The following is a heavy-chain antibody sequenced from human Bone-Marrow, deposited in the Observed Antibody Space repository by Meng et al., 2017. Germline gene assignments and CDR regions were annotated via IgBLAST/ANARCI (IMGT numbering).Heavy chain of an antibody. D-gene: IGHD2-8*01. CDR1: GYTFTGYY. Sequence: ASVKVSCKASGYTFTGYYMHWVRQAPGQGLEWMGRINPNSGGTNYAQKFQGRVTMTRDTSISTAYMELSRLRSDDTAVYYCAREGGEVNTNDDAFDIWGQGTMVTVSS. CDR2: INPNSGGT. J-gene: IGHJ3*02. V-gene: IGHV1-2*06. CDR3: AREGGEVNTNDDAFDI.